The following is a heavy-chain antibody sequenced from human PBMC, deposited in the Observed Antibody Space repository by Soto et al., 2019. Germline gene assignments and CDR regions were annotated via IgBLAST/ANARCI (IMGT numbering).Heavy chain of an antibody. D-gene: IGHD3-3*01. Sequence: VQLVQSGAEVKSPGASVRVSCTTSGYTFTGYFIHWVRQAPGQGLEWMGWINPNSGDTSYSQKFQGWVTMARDTSISTAYMERSRLRSDDTAVYYCAMATAYDFWSGYYRSYGLEVWGQGTTVTV. CDR3: AMATAYDFWSGYYRSYGLEV. CDR2: INPNSGDT. J-gene: IGHJ6*01. CDR1: GYTFTGYF. V-gene: IGHV1-2*04.